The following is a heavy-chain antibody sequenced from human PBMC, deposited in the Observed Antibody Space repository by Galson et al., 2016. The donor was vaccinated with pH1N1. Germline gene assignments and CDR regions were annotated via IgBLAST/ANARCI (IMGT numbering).Heavy chain of an antibody. D-gene: IGHD2-2*02. CDR1: GDTFSNYA. CDR3: AHAQTIGYCSSASCYTGDFDY. Sequence: SVKVSCKASGDTFSNYAISWVRQAPGQGLEWVGGIIPTFGTTNYAKKFQGRVTITADKSTDTAYMELSSLRSEDSAVYYCAHAQTIGYCSSASCYTGDFDYWGQGTLVTVSS. V-gene: IGHV1-69*06. CDR2: IIPTFGTT. J-gene: IGHJ4*02.